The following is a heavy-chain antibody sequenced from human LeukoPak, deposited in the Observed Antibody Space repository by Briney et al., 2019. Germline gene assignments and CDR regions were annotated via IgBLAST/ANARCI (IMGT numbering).Heavy chain of an antibody. D-gene: IGHD3-22*01. CDR3: ARDPMIVVVTPGYYFDY. CDR1: GYXFTSYY. CDR2: INPSGGST. Sequence: ASVKVSCKASGYXFTSYYIHWVRQAPGQGLEWMGLINPSGGSTSYAQKFQGRATMTRDTSTSTVYMELSSLRSEDTAVYYCARDPMIVVVTPGYYFDYWGQGTLVTVSS. J-gene: IGHJ4*02. V-gene: IGHV1-46*01.